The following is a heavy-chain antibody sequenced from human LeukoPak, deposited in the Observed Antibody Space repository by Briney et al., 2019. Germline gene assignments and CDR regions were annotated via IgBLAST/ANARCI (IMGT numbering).Heavy chain of an antibody. Sequence: PGGSLRLYCAASGFTFDDYAMHWVRQAPGKGLEWVSLISGNGGSTYYSDSVKGRFTNSRDKSKSTLFLQMNSLRAEDTAVYYCARNAYNYGGFDYWGLGTLVTVSS. J-gene: IGHJ4*02. D-gene: IGHD5-24*01. CDR3: ARNAYNYGGFDY. CDR2: ISGNGGST. CDR1: GFTFDDYA. V-gene: IGHV3-43*02.